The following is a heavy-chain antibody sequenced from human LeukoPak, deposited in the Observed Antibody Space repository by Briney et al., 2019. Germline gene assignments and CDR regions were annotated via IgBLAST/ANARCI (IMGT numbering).Heavy chain of an antibody. V-gene: IGHV1-8*01. Sequence: ASVKVSCKASGYTFTTYDINWVRQATGQGLEWMGWMNPNSGNTGYAQKFQGRVTMTRNTSISTAYMELSSLRSDDTAVYYCARGRYYSSGRSHYYYMDVWDKGTTVTISS. J-gene: IGHJ6*03. D-gene: IGHD3-10*01. CDR1: GYTFTTYD. CDR3: ARGRYYSSGRSHYYYMDV. CDR2: MNPNSGNT.